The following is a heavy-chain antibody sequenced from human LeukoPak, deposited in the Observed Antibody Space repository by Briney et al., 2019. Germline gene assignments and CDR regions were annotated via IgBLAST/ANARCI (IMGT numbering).Heavy chain of an antibody. CDR2: IYYSGST. CDR1: GGSISSYY. V-gene: IGHV4-59*12. CDR3: AIRDY. Sequence: PSETLSLTCTVSGGSISSYYWSWIRQPPGKGLEWIGYIYYSGSTNYNPSLKSRVTISVDTSKNQFSLKLSSVTAADTAVYYCAIRDYWGQGTLVTVSS. J-gene: IGHJ4*02.